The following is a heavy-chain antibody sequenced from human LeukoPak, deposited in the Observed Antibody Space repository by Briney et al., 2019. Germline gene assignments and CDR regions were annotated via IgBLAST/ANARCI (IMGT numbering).Heavy chain of an antibody. D-gene: IGHD2-15*01. V-gene: IGHV1-8*01. J-gene: IGHJ6*03. CDR3: ARAAKSRPFVIWVRYYYYYMDV. Sequence: ASVKVSCKASGYTFTSCDINWVRQATGQGLEWMGWMNPNSGNTGYAQKFQGRVTMTRNTSISTAYMELSSLRSEDTAVYYCARAAKSRPFVIWVRYYYYYMDVWGKGTTVTVSS. CDR1: GYTFTSCD. CDR2: MNPNSGNT.